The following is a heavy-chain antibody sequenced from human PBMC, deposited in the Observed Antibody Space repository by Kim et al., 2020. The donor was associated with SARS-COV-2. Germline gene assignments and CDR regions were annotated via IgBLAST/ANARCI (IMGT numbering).Heavy chain of an antibody. CDR3: ARHLPNPLAARRDKYYYYYYGMDV. CDR1: GGSISSSSYY. Sequence: SETLSLTCTVSGGSISSSSYYWGWIRQPPGKGLEWIGSIYYSGSTYYNPSLKSRVTISVDTSKNQFSLKLSSVTAADTAVYYCARHLPNPLAARRDKYYYYYYGMDVWGQGTTVTVSS. CDR2: IYYSGST. J-gene: IGHJ6*02. V-gene: IGHV4-39*01. D-gene: IGHD6-6*01.